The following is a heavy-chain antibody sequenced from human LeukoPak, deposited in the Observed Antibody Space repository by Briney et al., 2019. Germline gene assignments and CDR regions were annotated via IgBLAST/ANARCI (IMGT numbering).Heavy chain of an antibody. CDR3: ARRYRLGRGGDALDL. CDR2: IYASGSN. V-gene: IGHV4-4*07. CDR1: GGSVNSYY. D-gene: IGHD3-16*02. Sequence: SETLSLTCTVSGGSVNSYYWSWIRQPAGKGLEWIGHIYASGSNDYNPSLKSRVTMSLDMAKNQFSLRLTSVTAADTAVYFCARRYRLGRGGDALDLWGQGTMVTVSS. J-gene: IGHJ3*01.